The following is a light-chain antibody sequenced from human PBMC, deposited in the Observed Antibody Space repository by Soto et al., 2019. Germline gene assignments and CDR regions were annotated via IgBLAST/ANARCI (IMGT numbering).Light chain of an antibody. CDR1: QSISSY. J-gene: IGKJ2*01. CDR3: QQSYSTPPT. CDR2: AAS. Sequence: DIQMTQSPSSLSASVGDRVTITCRASQSISSYLNWYQQKPGKAPKLLIYAASSLQSGAPSRISGSGSGTDFTLTISSLQPEDFATYYCQQSYSTPPTFGQGTKLEIK. V-gene: IGKV1-39*01.